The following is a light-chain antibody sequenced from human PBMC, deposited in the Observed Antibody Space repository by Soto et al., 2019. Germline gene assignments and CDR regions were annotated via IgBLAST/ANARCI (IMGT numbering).Light chain of an antibody. CDR2: AAS. Sequence: DIQMTQSPSSLSASVGDRVTITCRASQSISGYLNWYQHKPGKAPKLLIYAASSLQSGVPSRFSGSGSGTDFTLTISSLQPEDFATYYCQQSYSIPRITFGQGTRLEI. CDR3: QQSYSIPRIT. CDR1: QSISGY. J-gene: IGKJ5*01. V-gene: IGKV1-39*01.